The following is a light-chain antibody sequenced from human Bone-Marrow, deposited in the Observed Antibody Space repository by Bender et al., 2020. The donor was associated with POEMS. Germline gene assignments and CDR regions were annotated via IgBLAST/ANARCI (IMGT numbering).Light chain of an antibody. CDR1: SSGVGSHNF. V-gene: IGLV2-23*03. CDR3: CSSAGGANFDVI. CDR2: EGT. J-gene: IGLJ2*01. Sequence: QSALNQPASVSGSPGQSITISCSGTSSGVGSHNFVSWYQQHPDKAPKLIISEGTKRPSGISNRFSGSQSGNTASLTISGLQAEDEADYYCCSSAGGANFDVIFGGGTRVTVL.